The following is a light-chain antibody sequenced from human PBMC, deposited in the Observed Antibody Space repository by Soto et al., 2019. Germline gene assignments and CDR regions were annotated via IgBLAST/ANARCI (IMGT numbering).Light chain of an antibody. V-gene: IGLV2-23*02. CDR3: CSYAGSSTLV. J-gene: IGLJ2*01. CDR1: RGNIGNYKF. Sequence: QSVLTQPASVSGSPGQSITISCTGARGNIGNYKFVSWYQQHPGQAPKLILYEVSKRPSEISIRFSGSKSDNTASLTISGLQAEDEAVYYCCSYAGSSTLVFGGGTQLTVL. CDR2: EVS.